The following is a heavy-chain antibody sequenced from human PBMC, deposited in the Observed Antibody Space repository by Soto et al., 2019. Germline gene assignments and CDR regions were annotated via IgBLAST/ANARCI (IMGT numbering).Heavy chain of an antibody. CDR1: GGSVSSGSYY. CDR2: IYYSGST. D-gene: IGHD4-17*01. J-gene: IGHJ5*02. Sequence: TLSLTCTVSGGSVSSGSYYWSWIRQPPGKGLEWIGYIYYSGSTNYNPSLKSRVTISVDTSKNQFSLKLSSVTAADTAVYYCAREVDYGENWFVPWGQATLVNVSS. CDR3: AREVDYGENWFVP. V-gene: IGHV4-61*01.